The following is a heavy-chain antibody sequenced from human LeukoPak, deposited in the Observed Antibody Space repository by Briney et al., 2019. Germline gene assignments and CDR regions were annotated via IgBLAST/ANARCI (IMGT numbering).Heavy chain of an antibody. V-gene: IGHV4-59*08. CDR3: AGHGWSTDAFDI. D-gene: IGHD5/OR15-5a*01. Sequence: SETLSLTCTVSGGSISSYYWSWIRQPPGKGLEWIGYIYYSGSTNYNPSLKSRVTISVDTSKNQFSLKLSSVTAADTAVYYCAGHGWSTDAFDIWGQGTMVTVSS. J-gene: IGHJ3*02. CDR1: GGSISSYY. CDR2: IYYSGST.